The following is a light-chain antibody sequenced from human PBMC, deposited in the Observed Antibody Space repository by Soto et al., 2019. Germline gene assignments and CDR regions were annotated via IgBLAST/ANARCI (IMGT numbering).Light chain of an antibody. V-gene: IGLV2-14*01. CDR2: DVS. CDR3: RSYTSSRTGV. J-gene: IGLJ1*01. CDR1: SSDVGGYNY. Sequence: QSALTQPASVSGSPGQSITISCTGTSSDVGGYNYVSWYQQHPGKAPKLMIYDVSNRPSGVSNRFSGSKSGNTASLTISGLQADDEADYYFRSYTSSRTGVFGTGTKLTVL.